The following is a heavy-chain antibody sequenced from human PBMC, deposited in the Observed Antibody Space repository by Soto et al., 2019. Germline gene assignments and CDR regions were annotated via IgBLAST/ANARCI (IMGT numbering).Heavy chain of an antibody. Sequence: SETLSLTCSGSGGSVSDKTYYWSWIRQSPGKGLEWIGYIYYSGTTNYNPSLKSRVTISVDTSKNQFSLRLDSVTAADTALYYCARTTAVPNTLRSRYYFDYWGQGTLVTVSS. CDR2: IYYSGTT. V-gene: IGHV4-61*01. D-gene: IGHD4-17*01. CDR3: ARTTAVPNTLRSRYYFDY. J-gene: IGHJ4*02. CDR1: GGSVSDKTYY.